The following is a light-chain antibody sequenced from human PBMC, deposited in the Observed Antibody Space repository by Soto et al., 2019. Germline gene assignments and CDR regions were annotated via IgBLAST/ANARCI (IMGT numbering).Light chain of an antibody. Sequence: ILMTQSPLSLPVTPGEPASISCRSSQSLLHSNGYNYLDWYLQKPGQSPQLLIYAASTLQSGVPSRFSGSGSGTDFTLTISSLQPEDFATYYCQQFNSYPLPFGQGTRLEIK. V-gene: IGKV2-28*01. CDR3: QQFNSYPLP. J-gene: IGKJ5*01. CDR1: QSLLHSNGYNY. CDR2: AAS.